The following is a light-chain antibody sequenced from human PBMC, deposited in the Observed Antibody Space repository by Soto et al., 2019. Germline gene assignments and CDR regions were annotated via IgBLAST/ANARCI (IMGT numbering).Light chain of an antibody. CDR2: EVS. V-gene: IGLV2-18*02. J-gene: IGLJ2*01. Sequence: QSALTQPPSVSGSPGQSVTISCTGTSSDVGNYNRVSWYQQPPGTAPKLMIYEVSNRPSGVPDRFSGSKSGNTASLTISGLQAEDEADYYCSSYTSRSTYVVFGGGTKLTVL. CDR3: SSYTSRSTYVV. CDR1: SSDVGNYNR.